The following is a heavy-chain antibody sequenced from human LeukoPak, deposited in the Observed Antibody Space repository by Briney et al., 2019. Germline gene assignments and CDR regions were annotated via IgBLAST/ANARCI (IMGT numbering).Heavy chain of an antibody. CDR1: GGSISSGDYH. CDR3: ARGPNCGGDCYFDY. D-gene: IGHD2-21*02. CDR2: IRYGGNT. Sequence: PSQTLSLTCTVSGGSISSGDYHWGWIRQHPGKGLEWIGYIRYGGNTYYNPTLKSRGMISVDTSENQLSLKLNSVTAADTAVYYCARGPNCGGDCYFDYWGQGTLVTVSS. J-gene: IGHJ4*02. V-gene: IGHV4-31*03.